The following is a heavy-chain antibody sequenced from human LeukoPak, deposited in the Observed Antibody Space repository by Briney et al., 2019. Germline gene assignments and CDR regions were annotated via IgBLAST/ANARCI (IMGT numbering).Heavy chain of an antibody. CDR2: ISNDGSNK. V-gene: IGHV3-30*18. CDR3: ANELGTGYYFDY. D-gene: IGHD3-10*01. CDR1: GFTFTSYG. Sequence: GGSLRLSCAASGFTFTSYGIHWVRQAPGKGLEWVAAISNDGSNKNYVDSVKDRFTISRDNAKNSLYLQMNSLRAEDTAVYYCANELGTGYYFDYWSQGTLVTVSS. J-gene: IGHJ4*02.